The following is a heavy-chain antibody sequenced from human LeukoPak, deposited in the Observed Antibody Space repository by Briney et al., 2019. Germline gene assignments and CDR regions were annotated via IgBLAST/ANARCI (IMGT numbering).Heavy chain of an antibody. D-gene: IGHD1-26*01. V-gene: IGHV5-51*01. CDR2: IYPGESDT. CDR3: ARHQYSGTFYNAFDI. Sequence: GESLKISCKGSGYIFTTYWIGWVRQMPGKGLELLGVIYPGESDTRYSPSFQGQVTISADRSISTAYLQWSSLKASDTAMYYCARHQYSGTFYNAFDIWGQGTMVTVSS. J-gene: IGHJ3*02. CDR1: GYIFTTYW.